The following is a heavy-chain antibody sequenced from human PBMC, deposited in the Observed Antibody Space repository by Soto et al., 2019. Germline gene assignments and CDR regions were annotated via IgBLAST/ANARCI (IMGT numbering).Heavy chain of an antibody. V-gene: IGHV3-48*02. CDR2: ISSSSNI. CDR3: ASDRALGSNWYYYLES. Sequence: PVGSLRLSCTASGFTFSSRAMNWVRQFPGRGLEWVSYISSSSNIDHADSVKGRFTVSRDNAKNSLYLQMNTLRDEDTAVYYCASDRALGSNWYYYLESWGQGTLVTVSS. J-gene: IGHJ4*02. D-gene: IGHD1-20*01. CDR1: GFTFSSRA.